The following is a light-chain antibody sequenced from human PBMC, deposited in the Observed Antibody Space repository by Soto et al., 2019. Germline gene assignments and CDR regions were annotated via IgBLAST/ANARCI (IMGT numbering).Light chain of an antibody. J-gene: IGKJ4*01. CDR1: QSISSNY. CDR3: QQYGSSPELT. Sequence: EIVLTQSPGTLSLSPGERATLSCRASQSISSNYFAWYQQKPGQAPRLLIYGPSTRATGIPDRFSGSGSGTDSTLTISRLEPEDFAVYYCQQYGSSPELTFGGGTKVDI. CDR2: GPS. V-gene: IGKV3-20*01.